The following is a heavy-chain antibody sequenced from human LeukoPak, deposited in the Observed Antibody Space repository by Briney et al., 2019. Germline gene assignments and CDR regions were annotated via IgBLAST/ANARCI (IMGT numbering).Heavy chain of an antibody. V-gene: IGHV1-8*01. J-gene: IGHJ6*03. CDR3: ARGSRVVVRLKLTVYYYYYMDV. D-gene: IGHD3-22*01. Sequence: ASVKVSCKASGYTFTSYDINWVRQATGQGLEWMGWMNPNSGNTGYAQKFQGRVTMTRNTSISTAYMELSSLRSEDTAVYYCARGSRVVVRLKLTVYYYYYMDVWGKGTTVTVSS. CDR2: MNPNSGNT. CDR1: GYTFTSYD.